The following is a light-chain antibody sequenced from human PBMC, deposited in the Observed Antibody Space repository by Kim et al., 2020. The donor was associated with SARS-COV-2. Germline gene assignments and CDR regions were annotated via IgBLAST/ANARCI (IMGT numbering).Light chain of an antibody. V-gene: IGKV1-27*01. J-gene: IGKJ1*01. CDR3: QKCNSAPWT. Sequence: DIQVAQSPSSLSASVGDRVTITCRASQGISNSLAWYRQRPGKVPMLLIYGASTLRSGVPSRFRGSGSGTDFTLTISSLQPEDAATYYCQKCNSAPWTFGQGSKVDI. CDR1: QGISNS. CDR2: GAS.